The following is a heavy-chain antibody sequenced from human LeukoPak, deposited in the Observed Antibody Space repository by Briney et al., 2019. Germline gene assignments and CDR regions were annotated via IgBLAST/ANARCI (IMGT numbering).Heavy chain of an antibody. D-gene: IGHD1-26*01. J-gene: IGHJ6*03. CDR2: IKQDGSEK. CDR3: AKDWGGATTSYYYYYMDV. CDR1: GFTFSSYW. Sequence: GGSLRLSCAASGFTFSSYWMSWVRQAPGKGLEWVANIKQDGSEKYYVDSVKGRFTISRDNAKNSLYLQMNSLRAEDTAVYYCAKDWGGATTSYYYYYMDVWGKGTTVTVSS. V-gene: IGHV3-7*01.